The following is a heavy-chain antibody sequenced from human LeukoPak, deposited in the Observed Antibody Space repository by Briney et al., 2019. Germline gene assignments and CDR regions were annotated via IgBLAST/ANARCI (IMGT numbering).Heavy chain of an antibody. Sequence: PGGSLRLSCAASGFTFSNSAMSWARQAPGKGLEWISAISDSGGSTYSADPVKGRFTISRDNSKNTLYLQMNSLRDEDTALYYCAMQLGYCSRGTCYFDSWGQGTLDTVSS. D-gene: IGHD2-2*01. J-gene: IGHJ4*01. CDR1: GFTFSNSA. CDR2: ISDSGGST. V-gene: IGHV3-23*01. CDR3: AMQLGYCSRGTCYFDS.